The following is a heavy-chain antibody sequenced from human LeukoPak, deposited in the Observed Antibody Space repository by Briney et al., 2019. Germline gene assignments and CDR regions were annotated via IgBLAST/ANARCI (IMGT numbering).Heavy chain of an antibody. CDR3: ARAYYYGSESYFSD. CDR1: GYTFTGYY. D-gene: IGHD3-10*01. CDR2: TNPNSGGT. V-gene: IGHV1-2*02. J-gene: IGHJ6*04. Sequence: ASVKVSCKASGYTFTGYYMHWVRQAPGQGLEWMGWTNPNSGGTNYAQKFQGRVTMTRDTSISTAYMELSRLRSDDTAVYYCARAYYYGSESYFSDWGKGTTVTISS.